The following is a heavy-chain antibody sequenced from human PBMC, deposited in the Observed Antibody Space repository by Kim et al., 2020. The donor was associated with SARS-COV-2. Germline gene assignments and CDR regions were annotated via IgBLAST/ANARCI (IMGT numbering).Heavy chain of an antibody. V-gene: IGHV3-30*18. CDR1: GFTFSSYG. CDR3: AKDRYDSSGYSYYFDY. Sequence: GGSLRLSCAASGFTFSSYGMHWVRQAPGKGLEWVAVISYDGSNKYYADSVKGRFTISRDNSKNTLYLQMNSLRAEDTAVYYCAKDRYDSSGYSYYFDYWGQGTLFTVSS. CDR2: ISYDGSNK. D-gene: IGHD3-22*01. J-gene: IGHJ4*02.